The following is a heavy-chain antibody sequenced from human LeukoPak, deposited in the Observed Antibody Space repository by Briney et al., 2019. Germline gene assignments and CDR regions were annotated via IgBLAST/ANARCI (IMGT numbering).Heavy chain of an antibody. J-gene: IGHJ4*02. Sequence: KPSETLSLTCTASGGSISSYYWSWIRQPPGKGLEWIGYIYYTGSTNYNPSLKSRVTISVDTSKNQFSLKLSSVTAADTAVYYCARQQLSQLYYFDNWGQGTLVTVSS. CDR2: IYYTGST. D-gene: IGHD6-13*01. V-gene: IGHV4-59*01. CDR3: ARQQLSQLYYFDN. CDR1: GGSISSYY.